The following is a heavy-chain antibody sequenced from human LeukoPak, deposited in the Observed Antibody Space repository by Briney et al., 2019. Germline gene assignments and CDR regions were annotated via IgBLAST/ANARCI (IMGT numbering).Heavy chain of an antibody. CDR2: IYYSGST. Sequence: SETLSLTCTVSGGSISSSSYYWGWIRQPPGKGLEWIGSIYYSGSTYYNPSLKSRVPISVDTSKNQFSLKLSSVTAADTAVYYCASSSSSWYFFDYWGQGTLVTVSS. CDR1: GGSISSSSYY. V-gene: IGHV4-39*07. CDR3: ASSSSSWYFFDY. J-gene: IGHJ4*02. D-gene: IGHD6-13*01.